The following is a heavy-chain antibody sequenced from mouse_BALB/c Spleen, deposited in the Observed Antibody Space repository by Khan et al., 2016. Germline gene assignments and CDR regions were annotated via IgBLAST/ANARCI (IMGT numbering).Heavy chain of an antibody. Sequence: LEESGAELMKPGASVKISCKATGYTFSSYWIEWVKQRPGHGLEWIGEILPGSGSTNYNEKFKGKATFTADTSSNTAFMQLSSLTSEDSAVNYCARGDTVARFAYWGQGTQITVSA. CDR1: GYTFSSYW. D-gene: IGHD1-1*01. CDR2: ILPGSGST. V-gene: IGHV1-9*01. J-gene: IGHJ3*01. CDR3: ARGDTVARFAY.